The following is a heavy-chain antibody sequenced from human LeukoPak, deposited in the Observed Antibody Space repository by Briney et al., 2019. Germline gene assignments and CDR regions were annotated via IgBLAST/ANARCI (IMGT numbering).Heavy chain of an antibody. CDR1: GFTFSDYT. D-gene: IGHD5-18*01. CDR3: ARVPSGYTLGYGYYYYYMDG. CDR2: ISTSSTTI. J-gene: IGHJ6*03. Sequence: GGSLRLSCADSGFTFSDYTMTCVRQAPGKGLEWVSYISTSSTTIYYADSVKGRFTISRDNNKNALYLQMNSLRAEDTAVYYCARVPSGYTLGYGYYYYYMDGWGKGTTVTVSS. V-gene: IGHV3-48*04.